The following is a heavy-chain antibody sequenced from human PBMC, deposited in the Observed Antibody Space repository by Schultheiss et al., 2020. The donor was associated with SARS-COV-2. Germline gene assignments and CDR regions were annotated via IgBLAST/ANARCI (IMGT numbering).Heavy chain of an antibody. CDR1: GFTFSSYG. CDR2: ISYDGSNK. J-gene: IGHJ4*02. Sequence: GGSLRLSCAASGFTFSSYGMHWVRQAPGKGLEWVAVISYDGSNKYYADSVKGRFTISRDNSKNTLYLQMNSLRAEDTAVYYCAKDAGSYGYKDAFDYWGQGTLVTVSS. V-gene: IGHV3-30*18. D-gene: IGHD3-16*01. CDR3: AKDAGSYGYKDAFDY.